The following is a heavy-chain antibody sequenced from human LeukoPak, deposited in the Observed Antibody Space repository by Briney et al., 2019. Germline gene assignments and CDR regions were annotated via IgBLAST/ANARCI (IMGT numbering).Heavy chain of an antibody. CDR1: GGTFSSYA. Sequence: SVKVSCTASGGTFSSYAISWVRQAPGQGLEWMGGIIPIFGTANYAQKFQGRVTITADESTSTAYMELSSLRSEDTAVYYCATGPIFGVDILTLGEVWGQGTLVTVSS. J-gene: IGHJ4*02. D-gene: IGHD3-3*01. CDR3: ATGPIFGVDILTLGEV. CDR2: IIPIFGTA. V-gene: IGHV1-69*13.